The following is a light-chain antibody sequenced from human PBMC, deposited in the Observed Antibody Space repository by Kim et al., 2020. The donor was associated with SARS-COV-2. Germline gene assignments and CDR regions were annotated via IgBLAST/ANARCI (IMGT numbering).Light chain of an antibody. CDR1: SSDVGGYNY. Sequence: QSALTQPPSASGSPGQSVTISCTGTSSDVGGYNYVSWYQQHPGKAPKLMIYDVSKRPSGVPDRFSGSKSGNTASLTVSGLQVEDEADYYCSSYAGSNSFVFGTGTKVTVL. CDR3: SSYAGSNSFV. CDR2: DVS. J-gene: IGLJ1*01. V-gene: IGLV2-8*01.